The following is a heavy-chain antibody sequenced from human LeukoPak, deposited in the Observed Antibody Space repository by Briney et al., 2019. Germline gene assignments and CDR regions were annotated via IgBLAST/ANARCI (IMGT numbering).Heavy chain of an antibody. Sequence: SETLSLTCAVYGGSFSGYYWSWIRQPPGKGLEWIGEINHSGSTNYNPSLKSRVTISVDTSKNQFSLKLSSVTAADTAVYYCASLITMVRGVSYYYGMDVWGQGTTATVSS. V-gene: IGHV4-34*01. CDR3: ASLITMVRGVSYYYGMDV. CDR1: GGSFSGYY. CDR2: INHSGST. J-gene: IGHJ6*02. D-gene: IGHD3-10*01.